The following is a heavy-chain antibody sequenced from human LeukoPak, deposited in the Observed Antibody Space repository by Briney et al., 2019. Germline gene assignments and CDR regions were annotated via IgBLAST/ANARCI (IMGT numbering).Heavy chain of an antibody. D-gene: IGHD3-10*01. CDR2: IYSGGST. J-gene: IGHJ4*02. CDR3: ARHHVVPGYYGSGTSSGYFDY. Sequence: PGGSLRLSCAASGFTVSRNYMSWVRQASGKGLGWVSVIYSGGSTYYADSVKGRFTNYRDNSKNTLYLQMNSLRAEDTAVYYCARHHVVPGYYGSGTSSGYFDYWGQGTLVTVSS. CDR1: GFTVSRNY. V-gene: IGHV3-53*01.